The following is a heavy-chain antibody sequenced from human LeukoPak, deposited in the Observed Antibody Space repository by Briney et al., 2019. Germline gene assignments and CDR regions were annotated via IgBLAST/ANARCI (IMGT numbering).Heavy chain of an antibody. J-gene: IGHJ4*02. CDR2: IGTAGDT. CDR3: AREGVGATRSSFDY. V-gene: IGHV3-13*01. CDR1: GFTFSSYD. Sequence: GGSPRLSCAASGFTFSSYDMHWVRQATGKGLEWVSAIGTAGDTYYPGSVKGRFTISRENAKNSLYLQMNSLRAEDTAVYYCAREGVGATRSSFDYWGQGTLVTVSS. D-gene: IGHD1-26*01.